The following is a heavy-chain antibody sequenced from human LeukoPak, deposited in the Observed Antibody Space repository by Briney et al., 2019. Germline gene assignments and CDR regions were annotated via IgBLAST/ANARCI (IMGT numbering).Heavy chain of an antibody. V-gene: IGHV3-74*01. CDR2: INSDGSST. Sequence: PGGSLRLSCAASGFTFSSYWMHWVRQAPGKGLVWVSRINSDGSSTSYADSVKGRFTISRDNAKNSLYLQMNSLRAEDTAVYYCVRDLSYYDSSGYYRDYYFDYWGQGTLVTVSS. CDR1: GFTFSSYW. CDR3: VRDLSYYDSSGYYRDYYFDY. D-gene: IGHD3-22*01. J-gene: IGHJ4*02.